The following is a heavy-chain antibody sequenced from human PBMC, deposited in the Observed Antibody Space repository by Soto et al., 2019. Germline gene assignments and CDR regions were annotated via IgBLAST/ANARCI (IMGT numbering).Heavy chain of an antibody. D-gene: IGHD6-13*01. J-gene: IGHJ4*02. CDR1: GGSFSGYY. CDR3: ARDRNSSSWYYSDY. Sequence: PSETLSLTCAVYGGSFSGYYWSWIRQPPGKGLEWIGEINHSGSTNYNPSLKSRVTISVDTSKNQFSLKLSSVTAADTAVYYCARDRNSSSWYYSDYWGQGTLVTVSS. V-gene: IGHV4-34*01. CDR2: INHSGST.